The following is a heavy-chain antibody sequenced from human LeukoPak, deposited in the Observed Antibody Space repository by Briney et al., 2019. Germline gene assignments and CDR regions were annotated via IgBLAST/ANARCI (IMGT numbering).Heavy chain of an antibody. D-gene: IGHD4-11*01. V-gene: IGHV3-30*03. CDR2: ISYDGSNK. CDR3: ARRSTVIAGYYYMDV. CDR1: GFTFSSYG. J-gene: IGHJ6*03. Sequence: PGGSLRLSCAASGFTFSSYGMHWVRQAPGKGLEWVAVISYDGSNKYYADSAKGRFTIDRDNARNSLYLQMNSLRVEETAVYYCARRSTVIAGYYYMDVWGKGTSVTVSS.